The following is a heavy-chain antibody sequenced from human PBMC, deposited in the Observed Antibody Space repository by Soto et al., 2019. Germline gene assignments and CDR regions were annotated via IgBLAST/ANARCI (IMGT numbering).Heavy chain of an antibody. CDR2: ISAYNGNT. CDR1: CYTFTIDG. J-gene: IGHJ6*02. D-gene: IGHD6-13*01. CDR3: ARDSSSWYLWGQNYYYYGMDV. V-gene: IGHV1-18*01. Sequence: ASVQVSCKASCYTFTIDGISWVRQAPGQGLEWMGWISAYNGNTNYAQKLQGRVTMTTDTSTSTAYMELRSLRSDDTAVYYCARDSSSWYLWGQNYYYYGMDVWGQGATVTVSS.